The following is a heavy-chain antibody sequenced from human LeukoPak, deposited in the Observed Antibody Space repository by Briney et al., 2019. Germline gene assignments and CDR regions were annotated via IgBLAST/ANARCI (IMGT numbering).Heavy chain of an antibody. Sequence: GGSLRLSCTASGFTFSSYGMHWVRQAPGKGLEWVAFIRYDGSNKYYADSVKGRFTISRDNSKNTQYLQMNSLRAEDTAVYYCAKVEYSSNIPQHWGQGTLVTVSS. V-gene: IGHV3-30*02. J-gene: IGHJ1*01. CDR1: GFTFSSYG. D-gene: IGHD6-6*01. CDR2: IRYDGSNK. CDR3: AKVEYSSNIPQH.